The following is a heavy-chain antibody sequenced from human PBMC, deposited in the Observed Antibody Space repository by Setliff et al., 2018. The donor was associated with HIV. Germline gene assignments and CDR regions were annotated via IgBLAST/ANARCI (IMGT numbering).Heavy chain of an antibody. Sequence: SETLSLTCTVAGVSISNYYWSWIRQPAGKVLEWIGRIYTSGNTNYNPSLKSRVTMSVDTSKKQFSLKLTSVNAADTAVYYCAGHFYYSGSGIWAGLDSWGQGTLVTVSS. D-gene: IGHD3-10*01. CDR1: GVSISNYY. V-gene: IGHV4-4*07. CDR2: IYTSGNT. CDR3: AGHFYYSGSGIWAGLDS. J-gene: IGHJ4*02.